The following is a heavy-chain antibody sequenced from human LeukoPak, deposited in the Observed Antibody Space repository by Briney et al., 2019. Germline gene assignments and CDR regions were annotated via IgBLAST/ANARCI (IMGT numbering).Heavy chain of an antibody. V-gene: IGHV1-2*04. J-gene: IGHJ4*02. CDR2: INPNSGGT. Sequence: ASVKVSCKASGYTFTGYYMHWVRQAPGQGLEWMGWINPNSGGTNYAQKFQGWVTVTRDTSISTAYMELSRLRSDDTAVYYCARGQSQGIAVAGTDYWGQGTLVTVSS. D-gene: IGHD6-19*01. CDR3: ARGQSQGIAVAGTDY. CDR1: GYTFTGYY.